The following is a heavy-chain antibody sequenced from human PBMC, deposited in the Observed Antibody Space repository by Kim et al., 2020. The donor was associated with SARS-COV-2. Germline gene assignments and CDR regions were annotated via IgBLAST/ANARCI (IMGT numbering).Heavy chain of an antibody. V-gene: IGHV3-21*01. Sequence: YAASVKSRFTISNDNATNSLYLQMNSLRAEDTAVYYCARAYSSGWAYFDYWGQGTLVTVSS. J-gene: IGHJ4*02. CDR3: ARAYSSGWAYFDY. D-gene: IGHD6-19*01.